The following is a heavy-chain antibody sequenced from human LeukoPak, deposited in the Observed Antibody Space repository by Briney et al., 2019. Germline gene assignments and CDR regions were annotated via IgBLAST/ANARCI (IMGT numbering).Heavy chain of an antibody. V-gene: IGHV1-69*13. CDR1: GGTFSSYA. D-gene: IGHD2-15*01. Sequence: RASVKVSCKASGGTFSSYAISWVRQAPGQGLEWMGGIIPIFGTANYAQKFQGRVTITADESTSTAYMELSSLRSEDTAVYYCARDLPPYCNGGSCSYADAFDIWGQGTMVTVSS. J-gene: IGHJ3*02. CDR3: ARDLPPYCNGGSCSYADAFDI. CDR2: IIPIFGTA.